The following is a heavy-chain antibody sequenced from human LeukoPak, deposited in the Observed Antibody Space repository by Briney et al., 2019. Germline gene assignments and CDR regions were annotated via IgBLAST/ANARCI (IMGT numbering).Heavy chain of an antibody. D-gene: IGHD6-19*01. Sequence: PGGSLRLSCTASGFTFGDYAMNWVRQAPGKGLEWVSYISYSSSIIYYADSVKGRFTISRDNAKNSLYLQMNSLRDEDTAVYYCARDERAGSGWYFVYWGQGTLVTVSS. CDR3: ARDERAGSGWYFVY. CDR2: ISYSSSII. CDR1: GFTFGDYA. V-gene: IGHV3-48*02. J-gene: IGHJ4*02.